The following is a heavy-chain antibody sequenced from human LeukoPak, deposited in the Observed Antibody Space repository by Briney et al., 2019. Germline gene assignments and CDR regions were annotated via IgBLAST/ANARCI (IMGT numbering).Heavy chain of an antibody. Sequence: GGSLRLSCAASGFTFSSYAMHWVRQAPGKGLEWVAVISYDGSNKYYADSVKGRFTISRDNSKNTLYLQMNSLRAEDTTVYYCAREGNRGGYSYGYYYYGMDVWGQGTTVTVSS. J-gene: IGHJ6*02. CDR1: GFTFSSYA. D-gene: IGHD5-18*01. V-gene: IGHV3-30-3*01. CDR2: ISYDGSNK. CDR3: AREGNRGGYSYGYYYYGMDV.